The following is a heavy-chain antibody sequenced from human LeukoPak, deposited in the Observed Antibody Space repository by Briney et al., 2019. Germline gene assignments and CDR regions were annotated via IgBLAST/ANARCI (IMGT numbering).Heavy chain of an antibody. D-gene: IGHD4-17*01. Sequence: GGSLRLSCAASGFTFSSYAMHWVRQAPGKGLEWVAVISYDGSNKYYADSVKGRFTISGDNSKNTLYLQMNSLRAEDTAVYYCARDWNYGDYVGYFDYWGQGTLVTVSS. CDR2: ISYDGSNK. V-gene: IGHV3-30*04. CDR1: GFTFSSYA. J-gene: IGHJ4*02. CDR3: ARDWNYGDYVGYFDY.